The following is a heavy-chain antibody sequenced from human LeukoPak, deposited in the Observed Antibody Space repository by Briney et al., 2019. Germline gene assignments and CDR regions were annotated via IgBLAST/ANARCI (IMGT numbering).Heavy chain of an antibody. V-gene: IGHV4-59*12. CDR1: GGSISSYF. CDR3: ARGTYGDGFDP. J-gene: IGHJ5*02. Sequence: PSETLSLTCSVSGGSISSYFWSWIRQPPGKGLEWIGHIYYSGSTNYNPSLKSRGTISVNTSKNQFSLMLTSVTAADTAVYYCARGTYGDGFDPWGQGTLVTVSS. D-gene: IGHD4-17*01. CDR2: IYYSGST.